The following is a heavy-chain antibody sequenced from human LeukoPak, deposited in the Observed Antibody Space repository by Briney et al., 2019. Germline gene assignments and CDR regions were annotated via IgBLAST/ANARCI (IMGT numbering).Heavy chain of an antibody. CDR3: ARLRGLRYFDWLLFGNWFDP. D-gene: IGHD3-9*01. CDR1: GGSISSYY. V-gene: IGHV4-59*12. CDR2: INYSGST. Sequence: SETLSLTCTVSGGSISSYYWSWIRQPPGKGLEWLGEINYSGSTNYKPSLKSRVTISVDTSKNQFSLKLSSVTAADTAVYYCARLRGLRYFDWLLFGNWFDPWGQGTLVTVSS. J-gene: IGHJ5*02.